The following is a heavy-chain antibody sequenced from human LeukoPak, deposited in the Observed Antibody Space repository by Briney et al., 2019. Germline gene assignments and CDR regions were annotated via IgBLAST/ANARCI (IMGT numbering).Heavy chain of an antibody. J-gene: IGHJ4*02. CDR3: ARDISIPTENIVVVPAASLD. CDR1: GGSISSSSYY. Sequence: SETLSLTCTVSGGSISSSSYYWGWIRQPPGKGLEWIGSIYYSGSTYYNPSLKSRVTISVDTSKNQFSLKLSSVTAADTAVYYCARDISIPTENIVVVPAASLDWGQGTLVTVSS. V-gene: IGHV4-39*02. D-gene: IGHD2-2*01. CDR2: IYYSGST.